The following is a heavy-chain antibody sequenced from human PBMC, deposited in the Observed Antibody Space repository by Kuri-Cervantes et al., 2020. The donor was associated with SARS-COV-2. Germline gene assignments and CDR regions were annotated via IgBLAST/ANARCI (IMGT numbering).Heavy chain of an antibody. V-gene: IGHV3-30*18. CDR3: AKDLSPSGRGYYYYMDV. D-gene: IGHD3-10*01. CDR2: ISYDGSNK. Sequence: GGSLRLSCAASGFTFSSYGMHWVRQAPGKGLEWVAVISYDGSNKYYADSVKGRFTISRDNSKNTLYLQMNSLRAEDTAVYYCAKDLSPSGRGYYYYMDVWGKGTTVTVSS. CDR1: GFTFSSYG. J-gene: IGHJ6*03.